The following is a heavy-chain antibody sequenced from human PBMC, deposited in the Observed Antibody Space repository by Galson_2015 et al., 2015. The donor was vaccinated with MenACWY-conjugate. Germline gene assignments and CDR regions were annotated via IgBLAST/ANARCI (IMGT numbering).Heavy chain of an antibody. CDR3: ARDRPLIVPAASDYYYYGMDV. CDR2: IIPIFGTA. Sequence: SCKASGGTFSSYAISWVRQAPGQGLEWMGGIIPIFGTANYAQKFQGRVTITADESTSTAYMELSSPRSEDTAVYYCARDRPLIVPAASDYYYYGMDVWGQGTTVTVSS. D-gene: IGHD2-2*01. V-gene: IGHV1-69*01. CDR1: GGTFSSYA. J-gene: IGHJ6*02.